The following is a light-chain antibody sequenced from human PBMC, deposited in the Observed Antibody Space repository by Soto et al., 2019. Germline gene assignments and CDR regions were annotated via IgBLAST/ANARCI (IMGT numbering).Light chain of an antibody. V-gene: IGLV2-8*01. J-gene: IGLJ2*01. CDR1: SSDVGGYNY. CDR2: EVN. CDR3: SSYGGSNNLV. Sequence: QSALTQPPSASGSPGQSVTISCTGTSSDVGGYNYVSWYQQHPGKVPKIMIYEVNKRPSGVPDRFSGSKSGNTASLTVSGLQAEDEADYYCSSYGGSNNLVFGGGTKLTVL.